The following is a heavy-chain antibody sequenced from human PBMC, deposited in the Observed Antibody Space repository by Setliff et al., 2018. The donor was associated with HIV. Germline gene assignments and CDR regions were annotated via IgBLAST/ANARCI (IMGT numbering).Heavy chain of an antibody. CDR1: GYSFTDYY. D-gene: IGHD4-17*01. V-gene: IGHV1-2*02. CDR3: ARSIGMTTVTKIDY. Sequence: ASVKVSCKASGYSFTDYYIHWVRQAPGQGLEWMGWINPKSDGTNYAQKLQGRVTMTTDTSTSTAYMELSSLRSEDTALYYCARSIGMTTVTKIDYWGQGTLVTVSS. CDR2: INPKSDGT. J-gene: IGHJ4*02.